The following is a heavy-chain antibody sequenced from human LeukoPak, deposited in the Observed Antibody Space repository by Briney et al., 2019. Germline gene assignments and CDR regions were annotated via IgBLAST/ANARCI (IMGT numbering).Heavy chain of an antibody. CDR2: INPKSGVI. CDR1: GYAFTGYY. V-gene: IGHV1-2*02. Sequence: ASVKVSCKPSGYAFTGYYIHWVRQAPGQGLEWMGWINPKSGVILYAQRFQGRVTLTRDTSISTAYLQWSSLKASDTAMYYCARHPFGGFGEIGAFDIWGQGTMVTVSS. CDR3: ARHPFGGFGEIGAFDI. D-gene: IGHD3-10*01. J-gene: IGHJ3*02.